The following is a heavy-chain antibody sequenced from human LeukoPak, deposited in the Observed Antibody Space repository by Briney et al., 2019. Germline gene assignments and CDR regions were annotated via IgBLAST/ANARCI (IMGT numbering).Heavy chain of an antibody. V-gene: IGHV3-23*01. J-gene: IGHJ4*02. CDR3: AKDYGGVYSSSWSYFDY. CDR1: GFTFSSYA. D-gene: IGHD6-13*01. Sequence: GGSLRLSCAASGFTFSSYAMSWVRQAPGKGLEGVSAISGSGGSTYYAGSVKGRFTISRDNSKNTLYLQMNSLRAEDTAVYYCAKDYGGVYSSSWSYFDYWGQGTLVTVSS. CDR2: ISGSGGST.